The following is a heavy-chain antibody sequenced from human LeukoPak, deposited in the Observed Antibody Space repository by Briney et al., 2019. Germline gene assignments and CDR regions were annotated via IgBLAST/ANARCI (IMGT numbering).Heavy chain of an antibody. CDR2: INPNSGGT. CDR1: GYTFTGYY. D-gene: IGHD2-2*01. V-gene: IGHV1-2*02. Sequence: ASVKVSCKASGYTFTGYYMHWVRQAPGQGLEWMGWINPNSGGTNYAQKFQGRVTMTRDTFISTAYMELSRLRSDDTAVYYCARVGPYCSSTSCYWGALDIWGQGTMVTVSS. J-gene: IGHJ3*02. CDR3: ARVGPYCSSTSCYWGALDI.